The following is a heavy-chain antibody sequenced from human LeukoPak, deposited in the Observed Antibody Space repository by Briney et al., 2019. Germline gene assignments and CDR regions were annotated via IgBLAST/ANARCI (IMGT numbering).Heavy chain of an antibody. CDR2: IYYSGST. V-gene: IGHV4-30-4*01. Sequence: SETLSLTCTVSGGSISSGDYYWSWIRQPPGKGLEWIGYIYYSGSTYYNPYLKSRVTISVDTSKNQFSLKLSSVTAADTAVYYCASTTFWSGYYAFDPWGQGTLVTVSS. J-gene: IGHJ5*02. D-gene: IGHD3-3*01. CDR1: GGSISSGDYY. CDR3: ASTTFWSGYYAFDP.